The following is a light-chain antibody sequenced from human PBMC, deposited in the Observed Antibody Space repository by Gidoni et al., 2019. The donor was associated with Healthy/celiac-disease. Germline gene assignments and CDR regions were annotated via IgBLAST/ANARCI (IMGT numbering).Light chain of an antibody. Sequence: EIQMTQSPSSLSASVGDRVTITCQASQDISSYLNWYQQKPGKAPKLLIYDASNLETGVPSRFSGSGSGTDFTFTISSLQPEDIATYYCQQYYNLPLTFGPGTKVDIK. V-gene: IGKV1-33*01. CDR2: DAS. J-gene: IGKJ3*01. CDR1: QDISSY. CDR3: QQYYNLPLT.